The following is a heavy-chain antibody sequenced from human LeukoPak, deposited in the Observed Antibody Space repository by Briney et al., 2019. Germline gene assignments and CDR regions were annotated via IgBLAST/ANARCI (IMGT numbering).Heavy chain of an antibody. CDR3: ARVRWELLTSGAFDI. CDR2: ISYDGSNK. J-gene: IGHJ3*02. D-gene: IGHD1-26*01. CDR1: GFTFSSYG. V-gene: IGHV3-30*19. Sequence: PGGSLRLSCAASGFTFSSYGMHWVRQAPGKGLEWVAVISYDGSNKYYADSVKGRFTISRDNSKNTLYLQMNSLRAEDTAVYYCARVRWELLTSGAFDIWGQGTMVTVSS.